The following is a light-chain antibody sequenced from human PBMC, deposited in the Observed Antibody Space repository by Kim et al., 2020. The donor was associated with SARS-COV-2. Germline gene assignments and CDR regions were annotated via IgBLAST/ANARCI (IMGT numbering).Light chain of an antibody. CDR2: KTS. J-gene: IGKJ1*01. Sequence: STSGGDRVNITCRASQSINNWLAWYQQKPGKAPTLLIYKTSSLESGVPSRFSGSGSGTEFTLTISSLQPDDFATYYCQQYNSLWTFGQGTKVEIK. CDR3: QQYNSLWT. V-gene: IGKV1-5*03. CDR1: QSINNW.